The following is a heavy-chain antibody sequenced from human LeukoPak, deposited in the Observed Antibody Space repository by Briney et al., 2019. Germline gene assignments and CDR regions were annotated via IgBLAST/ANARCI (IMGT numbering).Heavy chain of an antibody. V-gene: IGHV4-59*11. CDR2: IYYSGST. CDR1: GGSISSHY. D-gene: IGHD2-15*01. CDR3: ASSSYCSGGSCYSENAFDI. Sequence: KPSETLSLTCTVSGGSISSHYWSWIRQPPGKGLEWIGYIYYSGSTNYNPSLKSRVTISVDTSKNQSSLKLSSVTAADTAVHYCASSSYCSGGSCYSENAFDIWGQGTMVTVSS. J-gene: IGHJ3*02.